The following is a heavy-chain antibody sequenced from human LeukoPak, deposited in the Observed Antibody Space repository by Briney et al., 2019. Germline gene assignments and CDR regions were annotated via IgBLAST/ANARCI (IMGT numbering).Heavy chain of an antibody. J-gene: IGHJ3*02. D-gene: IGHD1-26*01. V-gene: IGHV3-48*03. CDR2: ISSSGTVI. CDR3: ARDGELHEWIYDAFDI. Sequence: GSLRLSCAASGFTFSNYEMNWVRQAPGKGQEWVSYISSSGTVIYYADSVKGRFTISRDNAKNSLYLQMNSLRAEDTAVYYCARDGELHEWIYDAFDIWGQGTMVTVSS. CDR1: GFTFSNYE.